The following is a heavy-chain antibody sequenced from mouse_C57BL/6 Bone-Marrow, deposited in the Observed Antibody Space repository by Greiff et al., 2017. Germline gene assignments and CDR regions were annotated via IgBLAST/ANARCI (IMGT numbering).Heavy chain of an antibody. Sequence: EVMLVESGGDLVKPGGSLKLSCAASGFTFSSYGMSWVRQTPDKRLEWVATISSGGSYTYYPESVKGRFTISRDNAKNTLYLQMSSLKSEDTAMYYCARLPYSTIARFAYWGQGTPLTVSS. D-gene: IGHD2-1*01. J-gene: IGHJ2*01. CDR2: ISSGGSYT. CDR1: GFTFSSYG. V-gene: IGHV5-6*01. CDR3: ARLPYSTIARFAY.